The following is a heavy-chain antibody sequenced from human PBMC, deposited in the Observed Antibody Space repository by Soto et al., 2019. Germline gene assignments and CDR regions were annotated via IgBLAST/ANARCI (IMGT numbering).Heavy chain of an antibody. Sequence: SETLSLTCAVSGGSVSSTQWWTWVRQAPGKGLEWLGDIYHVGITKYNPALKSRVTISVDRSKNQFSLKLSSVTAADTAVYYCARVPGPWGQGTLVTVSS. J-gene: IGHJ5*02. V-gene: IGHV4-4*02. CDR2: IYHVGIT. CDR1: GGSVSSTQW. CDR3: ARVPGP.